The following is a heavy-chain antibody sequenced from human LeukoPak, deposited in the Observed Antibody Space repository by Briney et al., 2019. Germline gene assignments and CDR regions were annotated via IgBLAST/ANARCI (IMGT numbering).Heavy chain of an antibody. CDR3: ASLAVAGTAFDY. V-gene: IGHV3-74*01. J-gene: IGHJ4*02. CDR1: GFTFSSYW. CDR2: INSDGSST. D-gene: IGHD6-19*01. Sequence: GGSLRLSCAASGFTFSSYWMHWVRQAPGKGLVWVSRINSDGSSTSYADSVKGRFTISRDNAKNTLYLQMNSLRAEDTAVYYCASLAVAGTAFDYWGQGTLVTVSS.